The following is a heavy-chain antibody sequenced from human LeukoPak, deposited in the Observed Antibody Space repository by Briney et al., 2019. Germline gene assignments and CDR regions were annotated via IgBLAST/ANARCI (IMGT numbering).Heavy chain of an antibody. V-gene: IGHV1-18*01. CDR1: GYIFTKYG. D-gene: IGHD6-19*01. Sequence: ASVKVSCKASGYIFTKYGVSWVRQAPGQGLEWMAWISSYNGDTNYAQKFQGRVTLTTDTSTSTVFMELTNLNTDDTAAYYCARDPSNTSGRYLFFDYWGQGTLVTVSS. J-gene: IGHJ4*02. CDR2: ISSYNGDT. CDR3: ARDPSNTSGRYLFFDY.